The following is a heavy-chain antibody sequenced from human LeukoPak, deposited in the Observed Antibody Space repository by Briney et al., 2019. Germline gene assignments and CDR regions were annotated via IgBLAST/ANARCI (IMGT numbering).Heavy chain of an antibody. V-gene: IGHV3-7*01. D-gene: IGHD3-10*01. J-gene: IGHJ4*02. CDR3: ARDSYSVRGVRSFDY. CDR2: IKQDGSEK. Sequence: GGSLRLSCAASGFIFSSYWMSWVRQAPGKGLEWVANIKQDGSEKYYVDSVKGRFTISRDNAKNSLYLQMNSLRAEDTAVYYCARDSYSVRGVRSFDYWGQGTLVTVSS. CDR1: GFIFSSYW.